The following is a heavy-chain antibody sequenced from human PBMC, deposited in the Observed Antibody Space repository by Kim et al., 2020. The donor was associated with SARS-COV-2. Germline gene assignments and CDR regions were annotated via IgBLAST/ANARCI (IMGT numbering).Heavy chain of an antibody. V-gene: IGHV3-23*01. CDR1: GFAFQTFA. D-gene: IGHD1-26*01. Sequence: GGSLRLSCAASGFAFQTFAMGWVRQAPGKGLEWFSTITYSGSATYYADSVKGRFTISRDNSKNTVYLQMNRLTVEDTAIFFCAKLRVGDFDYWGQGALVAVSP. CDR2: ITYSGSAT. CDR3: AKLRVGDFDY. J-gene: IGHJ4*02.